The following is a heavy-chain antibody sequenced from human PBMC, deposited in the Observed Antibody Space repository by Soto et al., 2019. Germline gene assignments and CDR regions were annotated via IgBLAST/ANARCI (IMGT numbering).Heavy chain of an antibody. CDR3: ARDEQWRGAFDI. CDR2: IWYDGSNK. Sequence: PGGSLRLSCAASGFTFSSYGMHWVRQAPGKGLEWVAVIWYDGSNKYYADSVKGRFTISRDNSKNTLYLQMNSLRAEDTAVYYCARDEQWRGAFDIRGQGTMVTVSS. V-gene: IGHV3-33*01. CDR1: GFTFSSYG. D-gene: IGHD6-19*01. J-gene: IGHJ3*02.